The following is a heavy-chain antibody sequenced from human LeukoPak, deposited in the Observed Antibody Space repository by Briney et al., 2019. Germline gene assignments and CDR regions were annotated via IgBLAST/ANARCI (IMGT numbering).Heavy chain of an antibody. D-gene: IGHD3-10*01. CDR2: INYSGST. J-gene: IGHJ4*02. V-gene: IGHV4-61*09. CDR3: ARHGNYYGSGSYY. CDR1: GGSISSGSYY. Sequence: SQTLSLTCTVSGGSISSGSYYWSWIRQPAGKGLEWIGEINYSGSTNYNPSLKSRVTISVDTSKNQFSLKLSSVTAADTAVYYCARHGNYYGSGSYYWGQGTLVTVSS.